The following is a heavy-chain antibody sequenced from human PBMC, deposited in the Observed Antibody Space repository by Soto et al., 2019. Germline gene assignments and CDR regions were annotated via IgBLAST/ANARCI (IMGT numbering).Heavy chain of an antibody. CDR1: GFTFSSNS. V-gene: IGHV3-48*02. Sequence: EVQVVESGGGLVQPGGSLRLSCAASGFTFSSNSMNWVRQAPGKGLEWISYISSSSSTIYADSVKGRFTISRDNAKNSLYLQMNSLSDEDTAVYYCARVIWSGHLTSDLWGQGTLVTVSS. D-gene: IGHD3-3*01. CDR2: ISSSSSTI. J-gene: IGHJ5*02. CDR3: ARVIWSGHLTSDL.